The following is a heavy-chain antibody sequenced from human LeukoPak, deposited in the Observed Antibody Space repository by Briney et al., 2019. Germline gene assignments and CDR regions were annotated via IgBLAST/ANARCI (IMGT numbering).Heavy chain of an antibody. Sequence: SETLSLTCTVSGGSISSSSYYWGWIRQPPGKGLEWIGSIYYSGSTYYNPSLKSRVTISVDTSKNQFSLKLSSVTAADTAVYYCARGANYYDSSGYYYPYYFDYWGQGTLVTVSS. V-gene: IGHV4-39*07. CDR3: ARGANYYDSSGYYYPYYFDY. CDR2: IYYSGST. D-gene: IGHD3-22*01. J-gene: IGHJ4*02. CDR1: GGSISSSSYY.